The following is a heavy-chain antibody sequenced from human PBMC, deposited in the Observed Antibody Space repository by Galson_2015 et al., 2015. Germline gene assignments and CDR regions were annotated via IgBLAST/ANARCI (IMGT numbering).Heavy chain of an antibody. CDR1: GGSISSYY. CDR2: IYYSGST. D-gene: IGHD3-3*01. CDR3: ARVFTIFGGLGGFDY. Sequence: ETLSLTCTVSGGSISSYYWSWIRQPPGKGLEWIGYIYYSGSTNYNPSLKSRVTISVDTSKNQFSLKLSSVTAADTAVYYCARVFTIFGGLGGFDYWGQGTLVTVSS. J-gene: IGHJ4*02. V-gene: IGHV4-59*01.